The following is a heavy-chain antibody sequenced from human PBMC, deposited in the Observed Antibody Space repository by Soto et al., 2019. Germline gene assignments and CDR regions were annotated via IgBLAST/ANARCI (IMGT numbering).Heavy chain of an antibody. CDR2: IVPNVGTV. D-gene: IGHD3-3*01. J-gene: IGHJ4*02. CDR1: GCTFSSFINYP. Sequence: SVKVSCKSSGCTFSSFINYPINWVRQAPGQGLEWMGGIVPNVGTVNYAQKFRGKVTITADKSTGTAYMELSSLRSEDTALYYCARRDTSGFLRYFDNWGQGTQVTVSS. V-gene: IGHV1-69*06. CDR3: ARRDTSGFLRYFDN.